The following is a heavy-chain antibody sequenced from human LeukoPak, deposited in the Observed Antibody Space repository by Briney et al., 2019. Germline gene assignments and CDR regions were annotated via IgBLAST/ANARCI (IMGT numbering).Heavy chain of an antibody. V-gene: IGHV1-2*02. J-gene: IGHJ4*02. CDR3: ARDPGKHCGGDCSGDY. Sequence: ASVKVSCKASGYTFTGYYMHWVRQAPGQGREWMGWINPNSGGTNYAQKFQGRVTITRDTSISTAYMELSRLRSDDTAVYYCARDPGKHCGGDCSGDYWGQGTLVTVSS. CDR1: GYTFTGYY. D-gene: IGHD2-21*02. CDR2: INPNSGGT.